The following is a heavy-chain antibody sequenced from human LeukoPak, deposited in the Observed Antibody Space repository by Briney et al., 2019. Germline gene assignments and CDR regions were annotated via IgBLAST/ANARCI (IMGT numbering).Heavy chain of an antibody. Sequence: SETLSLTCTVSGGSISSSSYYWGWIRQPPGKGLEWIGSIYYSGSTYYNPSLKSRVTISVDTSKNQFSLKLSSVTAADTAVYYCARDPAYYDSSGYYLDYFDYWGQGTLVTVSS. V-gene: IGHV4-39*07. D-gene: IGHD3-22*01. CDR3: ARDPAYYDSSGYYLDYFDY. J-gene: IGHJ4*02. CDR1: GGSISSSSYY. CDR2: IYYSGST.